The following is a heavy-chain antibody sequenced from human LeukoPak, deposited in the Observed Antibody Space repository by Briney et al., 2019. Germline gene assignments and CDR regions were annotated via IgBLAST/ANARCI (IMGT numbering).Heavy chain of an antibody. Sequence: GGSLRLSCAASGFTFSSYSMNWVRQAPGKGLEWVSSIGSSSSYIYYADSVKGRFTISRDNAKNSLYLQMNSLRAEDTAVYYCARDPIAGAFDIWGQGTMVTVSS. J-gene: IGHJ3*02. CDR3: ARDPIAGAFDI. D-gene: IGHD2-21*01. CDR2: IGSSSSYI. CDR1: GFTFSSYS. V-gene: IGHV3-21*01.